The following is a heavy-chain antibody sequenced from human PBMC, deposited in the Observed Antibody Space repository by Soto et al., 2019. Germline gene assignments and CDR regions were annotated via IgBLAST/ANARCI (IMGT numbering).Heavy chain of an antibody. V-gene: IGHV3-48*02. D-gene: IGHD6-13*01. CDR3: ARGSSNWAYYFDF. CDR1: GFTFSSYS. Sequence: EVHLVESGGGLVQPGGSLRLSCAASGFTFSSYSLNWVRQAPGKGLEWVSYIISSGTTVYYADSVRGRFTISRDNAKNSLDLQITSLRDDDTAVYYCARGSSNWAYYFDFWGQGTLVTVSS. J-gene: IGHJ4*02. CDR2: IISSGTTV.